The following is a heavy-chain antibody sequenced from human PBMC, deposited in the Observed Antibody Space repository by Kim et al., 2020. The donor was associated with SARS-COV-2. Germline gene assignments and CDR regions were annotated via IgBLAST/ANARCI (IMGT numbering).Heavy chain of an antibody. V-gene: IGHV1-69*13. CDR1: GGTFSSYA. CDR3: ARVTRNPVVVVAATLSDYSSFGMGV. D-gene: IGHD2-15*01. J-gene: IGHJ6*02. Sequence: SVKVSCKASGGTFSSYAISWVRQAPGQGLEWMGGIIPIFGTANYAQKFQGRVTITADESTSTAYMELSSLRSEDTAVYYCARVTRNPVVVVAATLSDYSSFGMGVWGQGTTVTVSS. CDR2: IIPIFGTA.